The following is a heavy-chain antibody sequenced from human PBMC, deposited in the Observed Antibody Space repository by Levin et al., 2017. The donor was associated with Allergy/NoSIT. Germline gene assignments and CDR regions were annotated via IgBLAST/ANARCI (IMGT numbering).Heavy chain of an antibody. CDR2: IYYSGST. D-gene: IGHD3/OR15-3a*01. CDR1: XGYVSVGSYY. V-gene: IGHV4-61*01. J-gene: IGHJ4*02. CDR3: ARGEGTGVSDY. Sequence: SQTLSLTCXVXXGYVSVGSYYWSRIRQPPGKGLEWIGYIYYSGSTNYNPSLKSRVTISVDTSKNQFSLKLSSVTAADTAVYYCARGEGTGVSDYWGQGTLVTVSS.